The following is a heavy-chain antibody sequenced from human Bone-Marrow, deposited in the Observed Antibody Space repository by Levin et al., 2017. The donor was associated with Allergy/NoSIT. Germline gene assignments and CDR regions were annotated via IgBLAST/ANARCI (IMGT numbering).Heavy chain of an antibody. CDR3: AKESSSHRYYYDSRGDPTFDY. D-gene: IGHD3-22*01. CDR1: GFTFSSYG. CDR2: ISYDGSNK. J-gene: IGHJ4*02. Sequence: GESLKISCAASGFTFSSYGMHWVRQAPGKGLEWVAVISYDGSNKYYADSVKGRFTISRDNSKNTLYLQMNSLRAEDTAVYYCAKESSSHRYYYDSRGDPTFDYWGQGTLVTVSS. V-gene: IGHV3-30*18.